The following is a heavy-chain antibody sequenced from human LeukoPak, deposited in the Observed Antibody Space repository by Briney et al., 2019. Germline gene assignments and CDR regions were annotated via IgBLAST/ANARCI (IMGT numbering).Heavy chain of an antibody. CDR1: GFTFSSYA. D-gene: IGHD1-26*01. J-gene: IGHJ4*02. CDR2: ISGSGGST. V-gene: IGHV3-23*01. CDR3: AKAQKAWELLHDFDY. Sequence: GGSLRLSCAASGFTFSSYAMSWVRQAPGKGLEWVSAISGSGGSTYYADSVKGRFTISRDYSKNTLYLQMNSLRAEDTAVYYCAKAQKAWELLHDFDYWGQGTLVTVSS.